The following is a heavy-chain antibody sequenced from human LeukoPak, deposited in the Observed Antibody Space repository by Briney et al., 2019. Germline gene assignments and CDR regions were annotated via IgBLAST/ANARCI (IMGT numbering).Heavy chain of an antibody. CDR3: AKEGRYQLLSSD. CDR2: INPNSGGT. Sequence: GASVKVSCEASGYTFTGYYMHWVRQAPGQGLEWMGWINPNSGGTNYAQKFQGRVTMTAYMELSRLRSDDTAVYYCAKEGRYQLLSSDWGQGTLVTVSS. J-gene: IGHJ4*02. D-gene: IGHD2-2*01. CDR1: GYTFTGYY. V-gene: IGHV1-2*02.